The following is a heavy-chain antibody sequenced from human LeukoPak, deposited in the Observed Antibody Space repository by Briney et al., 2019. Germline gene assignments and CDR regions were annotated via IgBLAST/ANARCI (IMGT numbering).Heavy chain of an antibody. CDR1: GGSISTYY. CDR2: IYYSGST. Sequence: SQTLSLTCTVPGGSISTYYWSWIRQPPGKGLEWIGYIYYSGSTNYNPSLKSRVTISVDTSKNQFSLKLSSVTAADTAVYYCARPAGYNYWYYFDYWGQGTLVTVSS. D-gene: IGHD5-24*01. CDR3: ARPAGYNYWYYFDY. V-gene: IGHV4-59*01. J-gene: IGHJ4*02.